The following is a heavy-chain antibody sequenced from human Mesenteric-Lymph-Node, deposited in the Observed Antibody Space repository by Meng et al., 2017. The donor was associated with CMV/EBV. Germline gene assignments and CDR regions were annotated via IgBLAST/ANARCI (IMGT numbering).Heavy chain of an antibody. D-gene: IGHD2-21*01. V-gene: IGHV3-23*01. J-gene: IGHJ6*02. Sequence: GGSLRLSCAASEFTFSNYAMSWVRQAPGKGLEWVSAISPSGGTTYYADSVKGRFTISRDNSNNTLFLQMNSLRVDDTAVYYCVKGLSPSAYPIYFYYGMEVWGQGTTVTVSS. CDR2: ISPSGGTT. CDR3: VKGLSPSAYPIYFYYGMEV. CDR1: EFTFSNYA.